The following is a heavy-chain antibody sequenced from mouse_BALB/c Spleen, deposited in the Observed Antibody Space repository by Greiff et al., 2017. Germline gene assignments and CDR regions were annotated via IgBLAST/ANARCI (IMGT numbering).Heavy chain of an antibody. D-gene: IGHD2-14*01. Sequence: EVKLVESGAELVKPGASVKLSCTASGFNIKDTYMHWVKQRPEQGLEWIGRIDPANGNTKYDPKFQGKATITADTSSNTAYLQLSSLTSEDTAVYYCARGAYRYDGPHLYFDVWGAGTTVTVSS. V-gene: IGHV14-3*02. CDR2: IDPANGNT. CDR3: ARGAYRYDGPHLYFDV. J-gene: IGHJ1*01. CDR1: GFNIKDTY.